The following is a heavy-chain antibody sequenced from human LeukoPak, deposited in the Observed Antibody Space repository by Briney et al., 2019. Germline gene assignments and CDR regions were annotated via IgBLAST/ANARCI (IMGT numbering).Heavy chain of an antibody. CDR2: IYYSGST. D-gene: IGHD5-18*01. J-gene: IGHJ4*02. V-gene: IGHV4-28*01. CDR3: ARTDTAMAPFDY. Sequence: SETLSLTCAVSGYSISSNYFWGWIRQPPGKGLEWIGYIYYSGSTYYNPSLKSRVTISVDTSKNQFSLKLSSVTAADTAVYYCARTDTAMAPFDYWGQGTLVTVSS. CDR1: GYSISSNYF.